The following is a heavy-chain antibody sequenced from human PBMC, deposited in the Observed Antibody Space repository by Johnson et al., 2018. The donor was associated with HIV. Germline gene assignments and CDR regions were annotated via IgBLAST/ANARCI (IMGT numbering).Heavy chain of an antibody. V-gene: IGHV3-11*04. CDR2: ISSSGSTK. J-gene: IGHJ3*02. Sequence: QMQLVESGGGLVQPGGSLRLSCAASGFTFSDYYMSWIRQAPGKGLEWVSYISSSGSTKYYADSVKGRFTISRDNAKNSLLLQMNSLRAEDTAIYYCARDSTPWGDDYVDYSFDIWGQGTMVTVSS. D-gene: IGHD4-17*01. CDR3: ARDSTPWGDDYVDYSFDI. CDR1: GFTFSDYY.